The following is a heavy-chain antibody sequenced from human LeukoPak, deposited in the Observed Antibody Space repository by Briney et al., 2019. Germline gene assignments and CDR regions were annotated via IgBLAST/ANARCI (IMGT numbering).Heavy chain of an antibody. CDR3: ARAAPTYDYVWGSYRYRGAFDI. CDR2: IYTSGST. D-gene: IGHD3-16*02. J-gene: IGHJ3*02. CDR1: GGSISSYY. V-gene: IGHV4-4*07. Sequence: PSETLSLTCTVSGGSISSYYWSWIRQPAGKGLEWIGRIYTSGSTNYNPSLKSRVTISVDTSKNQFSLKLSSVTAADTAVYYCARAAPTYDYVWGSYRYRGAFDIWGQGTMVTVSS.